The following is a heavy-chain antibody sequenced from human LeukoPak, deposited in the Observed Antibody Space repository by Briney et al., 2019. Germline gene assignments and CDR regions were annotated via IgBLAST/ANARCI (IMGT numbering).Heavy chain of an antibody. J-gene: IGHJ5*02. CDR3: ARHRLVKILLGSGSNWFDP. CDR2: INHSGST. D-gene: IGHD3-10*02. V-gene: IGHV4-39*01. Sequence: PSETLSLTCTVSGASISSSRYYWGWIRQPPGKGLEWIGEINHSGSTNYNPSLKSRVTISVDTSKNQFSLKLSSVTAADTAVYYCARHRLVKILLGSGSNWFDPWGQGTLVTVSS. CDR1: GASISSSRYY.